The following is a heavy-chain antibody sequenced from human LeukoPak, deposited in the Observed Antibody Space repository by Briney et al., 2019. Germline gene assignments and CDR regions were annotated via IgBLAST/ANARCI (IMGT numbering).Heavy chain of an antibody. CDR3: ARERGRGYSYGLFVY. V-gene: IGHV4-34*01. J-gene: IGHJ4*02. D-gene: IGHD5-18*01. CDR2: INHSGST. CDR1: GGSFSGYY. Sequence: SETLSLTCAVYGGSFSGYYWSWIRQPPGKGLEWIGEINHSGSTKYNPSLRSRVTISVDTSKNQFSLKLSSVTAADTAVYYCARERGRGYSYGLFVYWGEGTQVSVS.